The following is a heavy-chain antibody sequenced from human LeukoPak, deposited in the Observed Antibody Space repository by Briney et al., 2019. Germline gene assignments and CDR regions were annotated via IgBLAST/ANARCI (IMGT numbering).Heavy chain of an antibody. CDR3: ARDFDRYSGYDPEVHFDY. J-gene: IGHJ4*02. Sequence: PGGSLRLSCAASGFTFSNYAMSWVRQTPGKGLEWVSAISVSGGSTYYADSVKGRFTISRDNSKNTLYLQMNSLRAEDTAVYYCARDFDRYSGYDPEVHFDYWGQGTLVTVSS. CDR2: ISVSGGST. CDR1: GFTFSNYA. D-gene: IGHD5-12*01. V-gene: IGHV3-23*01.